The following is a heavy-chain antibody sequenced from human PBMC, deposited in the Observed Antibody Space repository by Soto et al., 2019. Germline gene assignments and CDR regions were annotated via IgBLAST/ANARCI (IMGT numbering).Heavy chain of an antibody. V-gene: IGHV1-18*01. J-gene: IGHJ4*02. Sequence: QAQLVQSGGEVKKPGASVKVSCKASGYIFRTYGITWVRQAPGQGLEWMGWISAYNGNTNYAQNLQGRLTMTTDASTSTAYMDMRSLRSADTAVYYCAREDVDTGLWGQGTRVNVSS. CDR3: AREDVDTGL. CDR1: GYIFRTYG. CDR2: ISAYNGNT. D-gene: IGHD5-18*01.